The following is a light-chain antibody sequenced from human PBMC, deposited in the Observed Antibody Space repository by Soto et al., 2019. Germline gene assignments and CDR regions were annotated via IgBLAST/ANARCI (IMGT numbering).Light chain of an antibody. CDR3: QQYGSSLFT. CDR1: QSVSSSY. Sequence: EIVLTQSPGTLSLSPGERATLSCRASQSVSSSYLAWYQQKPGQAPRLLIYGASSRATGIPDRFSGSGSGTDFTLTINILEPEDYAVYYCQQYGSSLFTFGPWNKGYIK. CDR2: GAS. V-gene: IGKV3-20*01. J-gene: IGKJ3*01.